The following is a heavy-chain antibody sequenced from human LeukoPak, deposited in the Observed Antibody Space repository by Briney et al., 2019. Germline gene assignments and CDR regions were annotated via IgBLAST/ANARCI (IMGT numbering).Heavy chain of an antibody. CDR3: ARDLNHGFNYYYYGLEV. CDR1: GDSINSYY. CDR2: IYFSGNT. Sequence: SETLSLTCTVSGDSINSYYWSWIRQSPGKRLEWFGYIYFSGNTKYNPSLENRVTISVDRSKSQFYLKLRSVTAADTAVYFCARDLNHGFNYYYYGLEVWGQGTTVTVSS. J-gene: IGHJ6*02. V-gene: IGHV4-59*01. D-gene: IGHD3-9*01.